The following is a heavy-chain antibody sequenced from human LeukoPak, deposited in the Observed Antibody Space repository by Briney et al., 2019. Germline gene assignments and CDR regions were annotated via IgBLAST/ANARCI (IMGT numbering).Heavy chain of an antibody. CDR2: IYSGGST. CDR3: ASRATVTTDRFWFDP. V-gene: IGHV3-53*01. D-gene: IGHD4-11*01. J-gene: IGHJ5*02. CDR1: GFTVSTNY. Sequence: GGSLRLSCAASGFTVSTNYMSWVRQTPGKGLEWVSVIYSGGSTYYADSVKGRFAVSRDNSKNTLYLQMNSLRAEDTAVYYCASRATVTTDRFWFDPWGQGTLVTVSS.